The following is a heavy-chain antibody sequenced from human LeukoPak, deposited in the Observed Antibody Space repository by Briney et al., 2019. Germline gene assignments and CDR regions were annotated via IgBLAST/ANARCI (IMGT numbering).Heavy chain of an antibody. CDR3: ARGGSFVEY. CDR1: GFTFSNYE. V-gene: IGHV3-48*03. J-gene: IGHJ4*02. CDR2: ISSGGSTV. D-gene: IGHD3-10*01. Sequence: GGSLRLSCAASGFTFSNYEMHWVRRAPGKGLEGVSYISSGGSTVYYADSVKGRFTVSRDNAKNSLYLQMSSLRAEDTAVYYCARGGSFVEYWGQGTLVSVSS.